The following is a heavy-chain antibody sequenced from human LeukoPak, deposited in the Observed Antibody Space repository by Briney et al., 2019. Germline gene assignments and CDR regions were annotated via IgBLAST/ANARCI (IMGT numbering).Heavy chain of an antibody. CDR1: GYTFTSYD. Sequence: GSSVKVSCKASGYTFTSYDINWVRQATGQGLEWMGWISAYNGNTNYAQKLQGRVTMTTDTSTSTAYMELRSLRSDDTAVYYCARDSFLNFGELLDYWGQGTLVTVSS. D-gene: IGHD3-10*01. CDR2: ISAYNGNT. CDR3: ARDSFLNFGELLDY. V-gene: IGHV1-18*01. J-gene: IGHJ4*02.